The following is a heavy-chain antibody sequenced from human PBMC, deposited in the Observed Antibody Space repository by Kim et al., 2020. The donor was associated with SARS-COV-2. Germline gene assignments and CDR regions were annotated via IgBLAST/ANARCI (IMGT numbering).Heavy chain of an antibody. CDR3: PRDGHAAARGVWYFDV. J-gene: IGHJ2*01. CDR2: TSAYNGNT. CDR1: GYSFSSYG. Sequence: ASVKVSCKASGYSFSSYGLTWVRQAPGQGLEWMGWTSAYNGNTNYAQKLQGRVTMTTDTSTSTAYMELSSLRSDDTAVYYCPRDGHAAARGVWYFDVWGR. D-gene: IGHD6-13*01. V-gene: IGHV1-18*01.